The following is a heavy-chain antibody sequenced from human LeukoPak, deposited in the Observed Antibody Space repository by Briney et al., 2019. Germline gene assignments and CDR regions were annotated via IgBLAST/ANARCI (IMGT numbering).Heavy chain of an antibody. CDR3: AKEKQNTANFDY. CDR2: INPSATSA. J-gene: IGHJ4*02. D-gene: IGHD2/OR15-2a*01. V-gene: IGHV1-46*01. CDR1: GYSFTNYY. Sequence: ASVKVSCKASGYSFTNYYTHWVRQAPGQGLEWMGVINPSATSATYTQKFQGRVTMTGDTSTTTVYMELSSLTSGDTAVYYYAKEKQNTANFDYWGQGTLVTVSS.